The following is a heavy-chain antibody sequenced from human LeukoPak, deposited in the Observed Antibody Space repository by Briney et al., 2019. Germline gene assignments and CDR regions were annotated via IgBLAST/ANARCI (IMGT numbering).Heavy chain of an antibody. J-gene: IGHJ3*02. D-gene: IGHD2-2*01. Sequence: PGGSLRLSCAASGFTFSNAWMSWVRQAPGKGLEWVAFIRYDGSNKYYADSVKGRFTISRDNSKNTLYLQMNSLRAEDTAVYYCANEIVVVPAAPNAFDIWGQGTMVTVSS. CDR3: ANEIVVVPAAPNAFDI. CDR2: IRYDGSNK. V-gene: IGHV3-30*02. CDR1: GFTFSNAW.